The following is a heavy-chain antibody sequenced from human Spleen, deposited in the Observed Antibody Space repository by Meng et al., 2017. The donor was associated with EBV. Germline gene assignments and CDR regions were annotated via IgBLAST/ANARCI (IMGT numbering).Heavy chain of an antibody. V-gene: IGHV4-61*01. CDR1: GGSVSSGSHF. J-gene: IGHJ4*02. CDR3: ARYYGANGDFDY. D-gene: IGHD4-23*01. CDR2: IYYSGST. Sequence: ELGPARWKPSATLSPTCTVSGGSVSSGSHFWTWIRQPPGKGLEWIGHIYYSGSTKYHPSLESRITISADTSKNQFSLKLSSVTAADTAVYYCARYYGANGDFDYWGQGNLVTVSS.